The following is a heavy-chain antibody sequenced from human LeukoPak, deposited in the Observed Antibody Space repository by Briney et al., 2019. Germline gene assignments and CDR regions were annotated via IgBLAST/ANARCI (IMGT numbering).Heavy chain of an antibody. D-gene: IGHD3-10*01. J-gene: IGHJ4*02. V-gene: IGHV1-18*01. CDR3: ARETTFYGSGSYYNDY. CDR2: ISAYNGNT. CDR1: GYTFTSYG. Sequence: ASVKVSCKASGYTFTSYGISWVRQAPGQGLEWMGWISAYNGNTNYAQKLQGRVTMTTDTSTSTAYMELRSLRSDDTAVYYCARETTFYGSGSYYNDYWGQGTLVTVSS.